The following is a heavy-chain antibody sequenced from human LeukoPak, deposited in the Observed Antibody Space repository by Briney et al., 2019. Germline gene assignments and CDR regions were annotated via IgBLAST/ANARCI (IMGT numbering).Heavy chain of an antibody. V-gene: IGHV3-48*03. J-gene: IGHJ5*02. D-gene: IGHD2-15*01. CDR1: GFTFSSYE. Sequence: GGSLGLSCAASGFTFSSYEMNWVRQAPGKGLEWVSYISSSGTTIYYADSVKGRFTISRDNAKNSLYLQMNSLRAEDTAVYYRARVGVVVAATGNLWFDPWGQGTLVTVSS. CDR2: ISSSGTTI. CDR3: ARVGVVVAATGNLWFDP.